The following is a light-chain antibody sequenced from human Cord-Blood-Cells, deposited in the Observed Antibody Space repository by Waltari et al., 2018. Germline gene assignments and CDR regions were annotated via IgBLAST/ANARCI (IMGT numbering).Light chain of an antibody. Sequence: QSALTQPPSASGSPGQSVTIPCTRTSRHGGGYNYLPWYQQHPGNSPKLMIYEVSKRPLGVPDRFSGSNSGNTASLTVSGLQAEDEAYYYCSSYAGSNNVVFGGGTKLTVL. CDR2: EVS. CDR1: SRHGGGYNY. J-gene: IGLJ2*01. V-gene: IGLV2-8*01. CDR3: SSYAGSNNVV.